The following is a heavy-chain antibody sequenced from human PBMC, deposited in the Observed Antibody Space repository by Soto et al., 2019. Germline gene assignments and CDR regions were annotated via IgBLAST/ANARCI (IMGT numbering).Heavy chain of an antibody. CDR2: IWYDGSNK. Sequence: QVQLVESGGGVVQPGRSLRLSCAASGFTFSSYGMHWVRQAPGKGLEWVAVIWYDGSNKYYADSVKGRFTISRDNSKNTLYLQMNSLRAEDTAVYYCAREFIAAAGGDACDIWGQGTMVTVSS. D-gene: IGHD6-13*01. V-gene: IGHV3-33*01. CDR1: GFTFSSYG. J-gene: IGHJ3*02. CDR3: AREFIAAAGGDACDI.